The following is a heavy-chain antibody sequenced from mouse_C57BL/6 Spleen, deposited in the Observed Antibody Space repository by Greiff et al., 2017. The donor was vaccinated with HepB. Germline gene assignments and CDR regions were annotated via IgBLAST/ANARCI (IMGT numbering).Heavy chain of an antibody. Sequence: EVMLVESGGGLVKPGGSLKLSCAASGFTFSSYAMSWVRQTPEKRLEWVATISDGGSYTYYPDNVKGRFTISRDNAKNNLYLQMSHLKSEDTAMYYCARDNDYDDPGFAYWGQGTLVTVSA. CDR2: ISDGGSYT. J-gene: IGHJ3*01. CDR1: GFTFSSYA. V-gene: IGHV5-4*01. D-gene: IGHD2-4*01. CDR3: ARDNDYDDPGFAY.